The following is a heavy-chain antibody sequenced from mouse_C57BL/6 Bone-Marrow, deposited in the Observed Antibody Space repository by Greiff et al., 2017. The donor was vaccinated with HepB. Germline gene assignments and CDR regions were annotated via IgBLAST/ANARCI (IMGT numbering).Heavy chain of an antibody. Sequence: QVQLQQSGSELRSPGSSVKLSCKDFDSEVFPIAYMSWVRQKPGHGFEWIAGILPSIGRTIYGEKFEDKATLDADTLSNTAYLELNSLTSEDSAIYYCARSTLSSFYYFDYWGQGTTLTVSS. J-gene: IGHJ2*01. CDR1: DSEVFPIAY. V-gene: IGHV15-2*01. CDR3: ARSTLSSFYYFDY. D-gene: IGHD1-1*01. CDR2: ILPSIGRT.